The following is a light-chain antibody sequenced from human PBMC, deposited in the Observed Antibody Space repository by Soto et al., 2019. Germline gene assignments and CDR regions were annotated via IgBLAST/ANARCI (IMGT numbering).Light chain of an antibody. CDR1: NSNIENNF. CDR3: GTWDSSLSAVV. J-gene: IGLJ3*02. CDR2: DNS. Sequence: QSVLSQPPSLSAAPGQKVTISCYGSNSNIENNFVSWFRQFPGAAPDLLIFDNSNRPSGIPDRFSGSKSGSSATLAISGLQAGDEAHYYCGTWDSSLSAVVFGTGT. V-gene: IGLV1-51*01.